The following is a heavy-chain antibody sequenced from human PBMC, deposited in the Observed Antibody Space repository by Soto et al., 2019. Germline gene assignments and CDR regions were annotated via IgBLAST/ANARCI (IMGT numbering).Heavy chain of an antibody. J-gene: IGHJ4*02. CDR3: ARARYSGYDLSLEY. Sequence: EVQLVAPGGGVVRPGGSLRLSCAASGFTFDDYGMIWVRQAPGKGLEWVSGINWSGGSTGYVDSVKGRVTISRDSAKNSLYREMNGLTVEDTALYYCARARYSGYDLSLEYWGQGTLVIVSS. CDR2: INWSGGST. D-gene: IGHD5-12*01. CDR1: GFTFDDYG. V-gene: IGHV3-20*04.